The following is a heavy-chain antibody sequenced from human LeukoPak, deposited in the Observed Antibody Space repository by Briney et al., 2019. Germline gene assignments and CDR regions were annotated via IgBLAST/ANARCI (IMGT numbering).Heavy chain of an antibody. D-gene: IGHD1-26*01. CDR3: ARHGTLWTLEY. J-gene: IGHJ4*02. CDR2: IYYSGST. CDR1: GGSISSSSYY. V-gene: IGHV4-39*01. Sequence: SDTLSLTCTVSGGSISSSSYYWGWIRQHPGKGLEWMGSIYYSGSTYYNTSLKSRATISVDTSKNQFSLNLRCVTAADTALCDSARHGTLWTLEYWGQGNLVTVSS.